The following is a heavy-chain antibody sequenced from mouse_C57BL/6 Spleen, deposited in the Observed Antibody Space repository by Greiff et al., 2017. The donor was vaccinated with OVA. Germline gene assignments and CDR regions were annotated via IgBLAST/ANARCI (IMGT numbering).Heavy chain of an antibody. V-gene: IGHV1-55*01. CDR1: GYTFTSYW. Sequence: QVQLQQSGAELVKPGASVKMSCKASGYTFTSYWITWVKQRPGQGLEWIGDIYPGSGSTNYNEKFKSKATLTVDTSSSTAYMQLSSLTSEDSAVYYCARGNYYGSSYYWYFDVWGTGTTVTVSS. CDR3: ARGNYYGSSYYWYFDV. CDR2: IYPGSGST. D-gene: IGHD1-1*01. J-gene: IGHJ1*03.